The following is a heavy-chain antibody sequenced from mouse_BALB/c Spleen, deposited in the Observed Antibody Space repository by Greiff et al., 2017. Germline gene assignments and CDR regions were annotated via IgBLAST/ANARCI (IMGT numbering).Heavy chain of an antibody. Sequence: QVQLQQSGPGLVAPSQSLSITCTVSGFSLTSYGVHWVRQPPGKGLEWLGVIWAGGSTNYNSALMSRLSISKDNSKSQVFLKMNSLQTDDTAMYYCARDQRYYGNYEFAYWGQGTLVTVSA. V-gene: IGHV2-9*02. CDR1: GFSLTSYG. CDR2: IWAGGST. CDR3: ARDQRYYGNYEFAY. J-gene: IGHJ3*01. D-gene: IGHD2-1*01.